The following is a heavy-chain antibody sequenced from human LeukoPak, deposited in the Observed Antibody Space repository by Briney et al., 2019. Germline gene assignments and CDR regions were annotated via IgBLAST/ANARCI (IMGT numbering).Heavy chain of an antibody. V-gene: IGHV4-59*01. CDR3: AREARGSNGYYYNF. Sequence: SETLSLTCSVSGVSISSYYWSWIRQFPGKRLEWIGDISYSGSTKYNPTLKSRATISADTSKNQFSLELTSVTAADTAVYYCAREARGSNGYYYNFWGQGTLVTVSS. CDR2: ISYSGST. CDR1: GVSISSYY. J-gene: IGHJ4*02. D-gene: IGHD3-22*01.